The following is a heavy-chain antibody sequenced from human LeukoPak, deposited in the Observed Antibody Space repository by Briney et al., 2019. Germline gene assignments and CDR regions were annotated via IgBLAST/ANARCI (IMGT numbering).Heavy chain of an antibody. V-gene: IGHV3-7*03. D-gene: IGHD6-25*01. CDR1: EFNFGNYW. Sequence: GGSLRLSCVVSEFNFGNYWMSWVRQTPGKGLEWVANIKQDGSDRYYVDSVKGRFIISRDNAKNSLYLQMNSLRDEDTAVYYCARDSAAHGGYWGQGTPVTVSS. CDR2: IKQDGSDR. J-gene: IGHJ4*02. CDR3: ARDSAAHGGY.